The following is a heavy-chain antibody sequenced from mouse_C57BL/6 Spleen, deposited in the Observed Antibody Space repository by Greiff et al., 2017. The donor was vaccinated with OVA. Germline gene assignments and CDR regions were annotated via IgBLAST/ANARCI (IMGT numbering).Heavy chain of an antibody. CDR2: INPSNGGT. CDR3: ARSNGNPRGFAY. CDR1: GYTFTSYW. J-gene: IGHJ3*01. D-gene: IGHD2-1*01. Sequence: QVQLQQPGTELVKPGASVKLSCKASGYTFTSYWMNWVKQRPGQGLEWIGNINPSNGGTNSNEKFKSKATLTVDNSSSTAYMQLSSLTSEDSAVYYCARSNGNPRGFAYWGQGTLVTVSA. V-gene: IGHV1-53*01.